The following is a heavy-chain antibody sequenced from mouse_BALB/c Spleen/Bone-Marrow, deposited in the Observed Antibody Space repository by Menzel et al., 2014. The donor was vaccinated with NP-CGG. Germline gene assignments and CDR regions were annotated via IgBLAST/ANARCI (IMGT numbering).Heavy chain of an antibody. J-gene: IGHJ4*01. Sequence: SGAELVKPGAPVKLSCKASGYTFTGYWMSWVKQRPGRGLEWIGRIDPSDSETHYNQKFKDKATLTVDKSSSTAYIQLSSLTSEDSAVYYCARALGDGYYYAMDYWGQGTSVTVSS. CDR3: ARALGDGYYYAMDY. CDR2: IDPSDSET. V-gene: IGHV1-69*02. D-gene: IGHD2-3*01. CDR1: GYTFTGYW.